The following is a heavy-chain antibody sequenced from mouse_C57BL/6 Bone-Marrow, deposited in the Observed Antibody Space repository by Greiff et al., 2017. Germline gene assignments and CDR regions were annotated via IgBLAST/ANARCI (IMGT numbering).Heavy chain of an antibody. D-gene: IGHD4-1*01. CDR3: ASPRANWDAMDY. J-gene: IGHJ4*01. CDR2: IYPGSGST. CDR1: GYTFTSYW. Sequence: QVQLQQSGAELVKPGASVKMSCKASGYTFTSYWITWVKQRPGQGLEWIGDIYPGSGSTNYNEKFKSKATLTVDTSSSPAYMQLSSLTSEDSAVYYGASPRANWDAMDYWGQGTSVTVSS. V-gene: IGHV1-55*01.